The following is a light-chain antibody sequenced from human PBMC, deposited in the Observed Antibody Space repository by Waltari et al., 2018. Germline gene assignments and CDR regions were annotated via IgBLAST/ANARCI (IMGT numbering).Light chain of an antibody. V-gene: IGLV6-57*04. CDR1: SGSIANNY. CDR2: EDN. Sequence: NFMLTQPHSVSESPGKTVTISCTRSSGSIANNYVQWYQQRPDSAPTTVLYEDNQRPSGVPDRFSGSIDSSSNSASLTISGLKTEDEADYYCQSYDSSNQGVFGGGTKLTVL. CDR3: QSYDSSNQGV. J-gene: IGLJ2*01.